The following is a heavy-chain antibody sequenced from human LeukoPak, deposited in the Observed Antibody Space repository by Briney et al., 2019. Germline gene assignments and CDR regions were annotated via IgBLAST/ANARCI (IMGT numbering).Heavy chain of an antibody. Sequence: QPGGSPRLSCATSGFTFTNYAMSWVRQAPGKGLEWVSGISVSGDSTYYADSVKGRFTISRDNSRNTLYLQMNSLRAEDTAVYYCAKDTWASNFYSLSDPWGQGTLVTVSS. CDR2: ISVSGDST. CDR1: GFTFTNYA. D-gene: IGHD1-26*01. J-gene: IGHJ5*02. V-gene: IGHV3-23*01. CDR3: AKDTWASNFYSLSDP.